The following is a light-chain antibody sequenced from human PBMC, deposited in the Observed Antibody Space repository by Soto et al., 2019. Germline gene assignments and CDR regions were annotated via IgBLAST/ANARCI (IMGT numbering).Light chain of an antibody. Sequence: DIQTTQSPSSLSASVGDTVTITCQASQDINKFLNWYQQKPGKAPKLLIYDVSNLETGVPSRFSGSGSETHFTLTINSLQPENIATYYCQQYDNYDITFGQGTRLEIK. CDR2: DVS. CDR3: QQYDNYDIT. CDR1: QDINKF. V-gene: IGKV1-33*01. J-gene: IGKJ5*01.